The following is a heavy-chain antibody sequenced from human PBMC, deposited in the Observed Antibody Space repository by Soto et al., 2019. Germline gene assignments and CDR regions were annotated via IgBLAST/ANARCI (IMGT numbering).Heavy chain of an antibody. D-gene: IGHD1-26*01. CDR1: GGSISSSSYY. Sequence: NPSETLSLTCTVSGGSISSSSYYWGWIRQPPGKGLEWIGSIYYSGKTYYNPSLKSRVTISVDTSKNQFSLKLSSVTAADTTVYYCATQEVGGSYVYTFDPWGQGTLVTVSS. J-gene: IGHJ5*02. V-gene: IGHV4-39*01. CDR2: IYYSGKT. CDR3: ATQEVGGSYVYTFDP.